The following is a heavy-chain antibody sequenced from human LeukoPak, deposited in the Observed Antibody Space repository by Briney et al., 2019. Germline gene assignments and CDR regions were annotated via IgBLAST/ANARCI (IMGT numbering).Heavy chain of an antibody. D-gene: IGHD6-13*01. CDR1: GFTFSSYS. CDR2: ISSSSSYI. V-gene: IGHV3-21*04. Sequence: PGGSLRLSCAASGFTFSSYSMNWVRQAPGKGLEWVSSISSSSSYIYYADSVKGRFTISRDNAKNSLYLQMNSLRAEDTALYYCAKDQGMGQRLVSTVDYWGQGAPVTVSS. J-gene: IGHJ4*02. CDR3: AKDQGMGQRLVSTVDY.